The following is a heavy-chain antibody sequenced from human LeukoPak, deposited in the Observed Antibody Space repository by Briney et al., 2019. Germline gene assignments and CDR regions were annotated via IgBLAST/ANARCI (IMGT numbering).Heavy chain of an antibody. D-gene: IGHD3-3*01. J-gene: IGHJ4*02. CDR3: ARADFWSGYYNY. CDR2: VYTSGSS. V-gene: IGHV4-4*07. CDR1: GGSISGYY. Sequence: SETLSLTCTVSGGSISGYYWNWIRQPAGKGLKWIGRVYTSGSSTYNPSLKSRVTISLDKSKNEFSLKLSSVTAADTAVYYCARADFWSGYYNYWGQGTLVTVSS.